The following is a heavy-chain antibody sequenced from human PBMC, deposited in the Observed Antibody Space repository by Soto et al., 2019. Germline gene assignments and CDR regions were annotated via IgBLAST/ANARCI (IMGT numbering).Heavy chain of an antibody. V-gene: IGHV3-23*01. D-gene: IGHD5-18*01. CDR2: ISGRGGST. J-gene: IGHJ6*02. CDR1: GFSFSNSA. Sequence: RLSCVASGFSFSNSAMSWVRQAPGKGLEWVSVISGRGGSTYYADSVKGRFTSSRDNSKNTLYLQMNSLRAEDTAVYYCAKTAGYSYDYYYYYGMDVWGQGTTVTVSS. CDR3: AKTAGYSYDYYYYYGMDV.